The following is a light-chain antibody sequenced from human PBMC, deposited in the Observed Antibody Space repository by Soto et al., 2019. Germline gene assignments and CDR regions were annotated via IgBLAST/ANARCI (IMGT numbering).Light chain of an antibody. V-gene: IGKV3-20*01. CDR1: QSVSSSY. Sequence: EIVLTQSPGTRSLSPGERATLGCRASQSVSSSYLAWYDQKPGQAPSLPIYGASSRATGIPDRFSGSGSGTGFSLTISRLEREDFAVYYCSPYCSSPLTFGGGTKV. CDR2: GAS. J-gene: IGKJ4*01. CDR3: SPYCSSPLT.